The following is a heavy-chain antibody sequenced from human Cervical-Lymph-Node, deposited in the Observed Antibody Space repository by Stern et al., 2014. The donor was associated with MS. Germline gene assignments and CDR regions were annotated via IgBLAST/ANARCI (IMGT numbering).Heavy chain of an antibody. J-gene: IGHJ4*02. Sequence: VQLVQSGAEVKKPGASVKVSCRASGYTFTRYDINWVRRASGQGLEWMGWMNRDSGDTGIAQKFQARVTMTRDTSISTAYLELHSLKSEDTAVYYCTRGPRTWGRGTLVTVSS. CDR2: MNRDSGDT. CDR3: TRGPRT. CDR1: GYTFTRYD. V-gene: IGHV1-8*01. D-gene: IGHD1-7*01.